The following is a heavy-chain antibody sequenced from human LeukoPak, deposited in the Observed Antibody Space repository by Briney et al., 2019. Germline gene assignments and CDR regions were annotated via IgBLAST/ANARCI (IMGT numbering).Heavy chain of an antibody. J-gene: IGHJ4*02. CDR3: AATSPRVGRVYYFDY. V-gene: IGHV3-21*01. CDR1: GFTFSSYS. Sequence: PGGSLRLSCAASGFTFSSYSMNWVRQAPGKGLEWVSSISSSSSYIYYADSVKGRFTISRDNAKNSLYLQMNSLRAEDTAVYYCAATSPRVGRVYYFDYWGQGTLVTVSS. D-gene: IGHD2-15*01. CDR2: ISSSSSYI.